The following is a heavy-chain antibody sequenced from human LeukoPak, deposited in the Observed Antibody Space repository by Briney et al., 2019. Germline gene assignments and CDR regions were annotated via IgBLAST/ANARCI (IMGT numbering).Heavy chain of an antibody. D-gene: IGHD2-2*01. CDR2: ISYDGSNK. CDR1: GFTFSSYG. J-gene: IGHJ6*03. Sequence: GGSLRLSCAASGFTFSSYGMHWVRQAPGKGLEWVAVISYDGSNKYYADSVKGRFTISRDNSKNTLYLQMNSLRAEDTAVYYCAKDDCSSTSCYYYYYMDVWGKGTTVTISS. V-gene: IGHV3-30*18. CDR3: AKDDCSSTSCYYYYYMDV.